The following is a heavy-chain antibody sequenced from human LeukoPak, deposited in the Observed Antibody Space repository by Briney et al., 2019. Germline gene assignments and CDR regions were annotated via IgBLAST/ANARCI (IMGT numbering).Heavy chain of an antibody. V-gene: IGHV3-11*01. Sequence: GGSLRLSCAASGFTFSDYYMSWIRQAPGKGLEWVSYISSSGSTMYYADSVEGRFTISRDNAKNSLYLQMNSLRAEDTAVYYCARDAADTAMVLTWGQGTLVTVSS. CDR1: GFTFSDYY. D-gene: IGHD5-18*01. CDR2: ISSSGSTM. CDR3: ARDAADTAMVLT. J-gene: IGHJ5*02.